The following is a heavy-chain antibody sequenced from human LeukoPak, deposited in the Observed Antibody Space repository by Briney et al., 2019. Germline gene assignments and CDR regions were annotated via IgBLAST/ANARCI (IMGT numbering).Heavy chain of an antibody. D-gene: IGHD4-11*01. CDR1: GFTFSSYA. CDR3: ARHYCRDSNCFYYFDY. V-gene: IGHV3-23*01. Sequence: GGSLRLSCAPSGFTFSSYAMSGAGKPPGRGRGWVSAIIGSGASTYYADSVTRRFTISRDNPKNTLYLQMDCLRAEDTAIYYCARHYCRDSNCFYYFDYWGQGALVTVSS. CDR2: IIGSGAST. J-gene: IGHJ4*02.